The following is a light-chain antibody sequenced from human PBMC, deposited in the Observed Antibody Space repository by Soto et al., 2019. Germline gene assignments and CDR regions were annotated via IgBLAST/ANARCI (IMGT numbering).Light chain of an antibody. V-gene: IGKV2D-29*02. CDR1: QSLLHSTGETF. CDR2: EVS. CDR3: MQSTQLPPT. J-gene: IGKJ5*01. Sequence: DVVMTQTPLSLSVAPGQPAPSSCESSQSLLHSTGETFLFWYLQKPGQSPQLLIYEVSTRVSGVPDRFSGSGSGTDFTLEISRVETDDVGIYYCMQSTQLPPTFGQGTRLEI.